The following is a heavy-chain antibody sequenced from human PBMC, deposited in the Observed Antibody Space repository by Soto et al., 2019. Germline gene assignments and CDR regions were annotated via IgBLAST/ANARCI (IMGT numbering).Heavy chain of an antibody. CDR3: AGYSSSFVAFEV. V-gene: IGHV4-34*01. J-gene: IGHJ3*01. CDR1: GGSXTDYD. CDR2: VSQSGRI. D-gene: IGHD3-10*01. Sequence: QVQLQQWGAGLLKPSETLSLDCGVLGGSXTDYDWTWXRQXPGRGLEWIGEVSQSGRITYNPSLKSRFTISRDTAKNQFSLRLTSVTAADTALYYCAGYSSSFVAFEVWGHGTEVTVSS.